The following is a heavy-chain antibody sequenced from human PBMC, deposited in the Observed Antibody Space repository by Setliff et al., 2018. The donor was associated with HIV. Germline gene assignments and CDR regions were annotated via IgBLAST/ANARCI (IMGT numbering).Heavy chain of an antibody. Sequence: PSETLSLTCAVYGGSFSDYYWTWIRQSPGKGLEWIGEINHRGSTNYNPSLKRRVTVSVDTSKNQFSLKLSSVTAADTAVYYCASLKGHYFDTSGYYNNWFDPWGQGTLVTVSS. D-gene: IGHD3-22*01. J-gene: IGHJ5*02. V-gene: IGHV4-34*01. CDR2: INHRGST. CDR1: GGSFSDYY. CDR3: ASLKGHYFDTSGYYNNWFDP.